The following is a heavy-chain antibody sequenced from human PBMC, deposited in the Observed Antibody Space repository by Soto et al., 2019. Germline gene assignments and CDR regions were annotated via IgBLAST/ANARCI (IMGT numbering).Heavy chain of an antibody. Sequence: QTLSLTCAISGDSVSSNSAAWNWIRQSPSRGLEWLGRTYYRSKWYNDYAVSVKSRITINPDTSKNQFSLQLNSVTPEDTAVYYCARGKGYSYGLYYYYGMDVWGQGTTVTVSS. CDR1: GDSVSSNSAA. J-gene: IGHJ6*02. V-gene: IGHV6-1*01. CDR3: ARGKGYSYGLYYYYGMDV. CDR2: TYYRSKWYN. D-gene: IGHD5-18*01.